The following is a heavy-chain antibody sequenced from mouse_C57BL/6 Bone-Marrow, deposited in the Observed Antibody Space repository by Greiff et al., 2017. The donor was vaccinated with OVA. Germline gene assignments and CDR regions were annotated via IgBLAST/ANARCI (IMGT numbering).Heavy chain of an antibody. CDR1: GYTFTSYG. CDR3: AREGCHRVDY. CDR2: IYPRSGNT. Sequence: LVEPGAELARPGASVKLSCKASGYTFTSYGISWVKQRTGQGLEWIGEIYPRSGNTYYNEKFKGKATLTVDKSSSTAYMELRSLTSEDSAVYFYAREGCHRVDYWGQGTSVTVSS. D-gene: IGHD2-14*01. V-gene: IGHV1-81*01. J-gene: IGHJ4*01.